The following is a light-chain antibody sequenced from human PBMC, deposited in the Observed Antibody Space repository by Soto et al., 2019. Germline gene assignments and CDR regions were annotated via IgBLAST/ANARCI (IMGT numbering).Light chain of an antibody. CDR3: QHYNSYSEA. CDR1: QSISSW. V-gene: IGKV1-5*03. CDR2: KAS. Sequence: DIQMTQSPSTLSASVVDRVTITCRASQSISSWLAWYQQKPGKAPKLLIYKASTLKSGVPSRFSGSGSGTEFTLTISSLQPDDFATYYCQHYNSYSEAFGQGTKVDTK. J-gene: IGKJ1*01.